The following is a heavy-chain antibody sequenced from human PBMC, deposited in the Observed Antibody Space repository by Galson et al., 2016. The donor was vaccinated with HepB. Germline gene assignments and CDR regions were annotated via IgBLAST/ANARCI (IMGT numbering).Heavy chain of an antibody. V-gene: IGHV3-23*01. CDR2: INESGSSR. CDR3: ARELDHSFYFDY. CDR1: GIIFSRHP. D-gene: IGHD1-14*01. Sequence: SLRLSCAASGIIFSRHPMSWVRQAPGKGLEWVVDINESGSSRNYADSVKGRFTISRDNLKNTLYLELISLRSEDTAVYYCARELDHSFYFDYWGQGTLLTVSS. J-gene: IGHJ4*02.